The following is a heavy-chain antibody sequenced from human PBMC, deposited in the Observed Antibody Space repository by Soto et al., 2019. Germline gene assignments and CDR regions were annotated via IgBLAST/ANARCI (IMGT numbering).Heavy chain of an antibody. CDR1: GGSFSGYY. CDR3: ARDPCGGDCYSGYYFDY. D-gene: IGHD2-21*01. J-gene: IGHJ4*02. Sequence: SETLSLTCAVYGGSFSGYYWSWIRQPPGKGLEWIGEINHSGSTNYNPSLKSRVTISVDTSKNQFSLKLSSVTAADTAVYYCARDPCGGDCYSGYYFDYWGQGTLVTVSS. CDR2: INHSGST. V-gene: IGHV4-34*01.